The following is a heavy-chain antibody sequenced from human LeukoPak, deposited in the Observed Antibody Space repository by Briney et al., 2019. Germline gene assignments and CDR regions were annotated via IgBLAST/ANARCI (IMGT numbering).Heavy chain of an antibody. CDR2: IIPILGIA. J-gene: IGHJ5*02. Sequence: ASVKVSCKASGGTFSSYAISWVRQAPGQGLEWMGRIIPILGIANYAQKFQGRVTITADKSTSTAYMELSSLRSEDTAVYYCARDRDPRAWFDPWGQGTLVTVSS. V-gene: IGHV1-69*04. CDR3: ARDRDPRAWFDP. CDR1: GGTFSSYA.